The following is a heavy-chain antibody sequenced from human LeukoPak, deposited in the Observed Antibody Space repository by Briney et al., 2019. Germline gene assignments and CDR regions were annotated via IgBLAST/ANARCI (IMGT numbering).Heavy chain of an antibody. D-gene: IGHD5-18*01. Sequence: SETLSLTSSVSGGSINDYYWNWIRQPAGKGLEWIGRFYSSGGTYYNPTLKSPVTISVDKSKNQLSLNLRSVTAADTAVYYCARGSFGHFDRWGQGTLVTVSS. CDR3: ARGSFGHFDR. J-gene: IGHJ4*02. CDR2: FYSSGGT. CDR1: GGSINDYY. V-gene: IGHV4-4*07.